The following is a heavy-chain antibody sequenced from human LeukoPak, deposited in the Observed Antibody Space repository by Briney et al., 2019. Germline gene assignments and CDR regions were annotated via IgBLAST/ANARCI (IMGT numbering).Heavy chain of an antibody. V-gene: IGHV3-30*02. J-gene: IGHJ4*02. CDR3: ANRAVSGAGALDY. D-gene: IGHD6-19*01. CDR2: IRNDGSNS. CDR1: ALTFNSCG. Sequence: PGGSLRLSCAASALTFNSCGMHWVRQAPGKGLEWVAFIRNDGSNSYYADSVKGRFTISRDNSKNTLYLQMNSLRAEDTAVYYCANRAVSGAGALDYWGQGTLVTVSS.